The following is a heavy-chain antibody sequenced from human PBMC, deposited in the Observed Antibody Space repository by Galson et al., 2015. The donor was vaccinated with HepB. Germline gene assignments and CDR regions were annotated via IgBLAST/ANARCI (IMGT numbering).Heavy chain of an antibody. Sequence: SLRLSCAASGFTFSSYAMHWVRQAPGKGLEYVSAISSNGGSTCYADSVKGRFTISRDNSKNTLYLQMSSLRAEDTAVYYCVKVLHYGDYGDYWGQGTLVTVSS. CDR1: GFTFSSYA. V-gene: IGHV3-64D*06. D-gene: IGHD4-17*01. J-gene: IGHJ4*02. CDR3: VKVLHYGDYGDY. CDR2: ISSNGGST.